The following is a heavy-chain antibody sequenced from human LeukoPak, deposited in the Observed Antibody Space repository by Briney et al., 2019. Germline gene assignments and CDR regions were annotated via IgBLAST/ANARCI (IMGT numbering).Heavy chain of an antibody. CDR3: ARGRQSPVLLWFGELIGWFDP. CDR1: GYTFTSCD. D-gene: IGHD3-10*01. V-gene: IGHV1-8*01. CDR2: MNPNSGNT. Sequence: ASVKVSCKASGYTFTSCDINWVRQATGQGLEWMGWMNPNSGNTGYAQKFQGRVTMTRNTSISTACMELSSLRSEDTAVYYCARGRQSPVLLWFGELIGWFDPWGQGTLVTVSS. J-gene: IGHJ5*02.